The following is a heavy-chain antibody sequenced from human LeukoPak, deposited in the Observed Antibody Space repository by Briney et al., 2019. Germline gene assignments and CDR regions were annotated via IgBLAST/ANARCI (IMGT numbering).Heavy chain of an antibody. D-gene: IGHD6-13*01. J-gene: IGHJ4*02. V-gene: IGHV4-38-2*02. CDR2: IYHSGST. CDR1: GYSISSGCY. Sequence: SETLSLTCTVSGYSISSGCYWGWIRQPPGKGLEWIGSIYHSGSTYYNPSLKSRVTISVDTSKNQFSLKLSSVTAADTAVYYCARAGSYSGPGYWGQGTLVTVSS. CDR3: ARAGSYSGPGY.